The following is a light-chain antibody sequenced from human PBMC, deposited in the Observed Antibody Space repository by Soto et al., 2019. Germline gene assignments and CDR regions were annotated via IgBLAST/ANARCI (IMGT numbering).Light chain of an antibody. CDR2: EVT. CDR1: TSDFTNYNY. CDR3: SSYTASTTLFV. V-gene: IGLV2-14*01. J-gene: IGLJ1*01. Sequence: QSVLTQPASVSGSPGQSITISCTGTTSDFTNYNYVSWYQQLPGKAPKLLIYEVTNRPSGVSNRFSGSKSGNTASLTISGLQSDDEADYYCSSYTASTTLFVFGSGTE.